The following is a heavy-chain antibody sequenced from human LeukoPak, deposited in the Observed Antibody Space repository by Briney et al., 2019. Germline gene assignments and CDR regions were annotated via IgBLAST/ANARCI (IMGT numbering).Heavy chain of an antibody. Sequence: GGSLRLSCVVSGFSLNNFGVHWVRQAPGKGLEWVSAISGSGGSTYYADSVKGRFTISRDNSKNTLYLQMNSLRAEDTAVYYCAKDLGSGSVGNYFDYWGQGTLVTVSS. CDR2: ISGSGGST. CDR1: GFSLNNFG. J-gene: IGHJ4*02. CDR3: AKDLGSGSVGNYFDY. V-gene: IGHV3-23*01. D-gene: IGHD1-26*01.